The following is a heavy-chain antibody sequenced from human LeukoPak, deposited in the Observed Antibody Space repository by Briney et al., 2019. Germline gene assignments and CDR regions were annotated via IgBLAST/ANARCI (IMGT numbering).Heavy chain of an antibody. J-gene: IGHJ4*02. CDR3: ARSVSSRFTSPRRPYYFDS. CDR1: GFTFSSYW. D-gene: IGHD2-2*01. Sequence: SGGSLRLSCAASGFTFSSYWMHWVRQAPGKGLVWISRINSDGSSTSYADSVKGRFTISRDNAKNTLYLQMNSLRAEDTAVYYCARSVSSRFTSPRRPYYFDSWGQGTLVTVSS. V-gene: IGHV3-74*01. CDR2: INSDGSST.